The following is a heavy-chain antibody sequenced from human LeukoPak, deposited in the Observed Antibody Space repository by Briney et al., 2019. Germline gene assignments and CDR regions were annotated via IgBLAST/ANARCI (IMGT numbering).Heavy chain of an antibody. Sequence: SETLSLTCAVSGFSISSGHYWAWIRPSPGKGLEWIGTISHSGSTYYNSSLKSRLAFSVDTSKNNFSLNLNSLTAADTAVYHCARARVVHYNFRSGLHWYFDVWGRGTLVTVSS. J-gene: IGHJ2*01. CDR3: ARARVVHYNFRSGLHWYFDV. CDR2: ISHSGST. CDR1: GFSISSGHY. V-gene: IGHV4-38-2*01. D-gene: IGHD3-3*01.